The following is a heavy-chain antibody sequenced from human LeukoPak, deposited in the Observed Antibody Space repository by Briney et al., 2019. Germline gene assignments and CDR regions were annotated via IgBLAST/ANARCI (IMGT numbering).Heavy chain of an antibody. J-gene: IGHJ4*02. CDR2: IYPGDSDT. Sequence: GESLKISCKGSGYSFTSYWNGWVRQMPRKGLELMGIIYPGDSDTRYSPSFQGQVTISADKSTSTAYLQWSSLKASDTAMYYCARQIEWELLGSFDYWGQGTLVTVSS. D-gene: IGHD1-26*01. CDR1: GYSFTSYW. CDR3: ARQIEWELLGSFDY. V-gene: IGHV5-51*01.